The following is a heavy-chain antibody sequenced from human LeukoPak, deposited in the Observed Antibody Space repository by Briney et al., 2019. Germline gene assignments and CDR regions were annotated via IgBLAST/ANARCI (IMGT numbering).Heavy chain of an antibody. Sequence: PGGSLRLSCAASGFTFSSYALSWVRQAPGKGLEGVSSITASGGSTYCADSVKGRFTISRDNSKNTLYLQMSSLRAEDTAVYYCARDYPTSGIVTIFDYWGQGTLVTVSS. CDR2: ITASGGST. CDR3: ARDYPTSGIVTIFDY. CDR1: GFTFSSYA. V-gene: IGHV3-23*01. J-gene: IGHJ4*02. D-gene: IGHD1-1*01.